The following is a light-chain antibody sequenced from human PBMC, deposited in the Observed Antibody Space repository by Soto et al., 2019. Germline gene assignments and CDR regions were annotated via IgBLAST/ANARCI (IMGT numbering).Light chain of an antibody. Sequence: DIPMTQSPSSLSASVGDRVTITCQASQDIIKYLNWYQQKPGKAPKLLIYDASNLETGVPSRFSGSGSGTDFTFTISSLQPEDIATYYCQQYDSLPPTFGGGTKVEIK. CDR3: QQYDSLPPT. CDR2: DAS. CDR1: QDIIKY. J-gene: IGKJ4*01. V-gene: IGKV1-33*01.